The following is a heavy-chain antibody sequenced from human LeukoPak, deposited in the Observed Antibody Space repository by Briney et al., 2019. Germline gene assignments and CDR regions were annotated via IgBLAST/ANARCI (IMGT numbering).Heavy chain of an antibody. CDR1: GGSISSHY. J-gene: IGHJ6*03. CDR3: ARAYYGDYDMDYYCYYYMDV. D-gene: IGHD4-17*01. V-gene: IGHV4-59*11. CDR2: IYYSGST. Sequence: PSETLSLTCTVSGGSISSHYWSWIRQPPGKGLEWIGYIYYSGSTNYNPSLKSRVTISVDTSKNQFSLKLSSVTAADTAVYYCARAYYGDYDMDYYCYYYMDVWGKGTTVTVSS.